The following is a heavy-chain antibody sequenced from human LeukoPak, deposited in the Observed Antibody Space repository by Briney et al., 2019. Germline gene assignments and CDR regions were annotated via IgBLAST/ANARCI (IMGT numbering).Heavy chain of an antibody. CDR1: AFTFSTYA. J-gene: IGHJ3*02. CDR3: ARSEATDAFDI. CDR2: MSYAGTNK. V-gene: IGHV3-30-3*01. Sequence: GGSLRLSCTTSAFTFSTYAMHWVRQAPGKGLRWVAVMSYAGTNKYYADSVKGRFTISRDNSKNTLYLQMNSLRAEDTAVYYCARSEATDAFDIWGQGTMVTVSS.